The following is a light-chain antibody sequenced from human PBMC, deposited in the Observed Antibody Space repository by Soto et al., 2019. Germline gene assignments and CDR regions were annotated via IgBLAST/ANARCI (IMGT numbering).Light chain of an antibody. CDR2: GAS. Sequence: EIVMTQSPATLSVSPGERATLSCRASQSVSSNLAWYQQKPGQAPRLLISGASTRATGIPARFSGSGSGTEFNLTIISLQSEDFAVYYCQHYNNWPRTFGQGTKVEIK. CDR3: QHYNNWPRT. CDR1: QSVSSN. V-gene: IGKV3-15*01. J-gene: IGKJ1*01.